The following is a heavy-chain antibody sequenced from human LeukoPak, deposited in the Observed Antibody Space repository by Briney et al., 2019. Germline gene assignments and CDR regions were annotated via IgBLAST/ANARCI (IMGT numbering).Heavy chain of an antibody. CDR3: AKDPGIAVAGTIFYYYYCMDV. Sequence: PGGSLRLSCAASGFTFSSYAMSWVRQAPGKGLEWVSAISGSGGSTYYADSVKGRFTISRDNSKNTLYLQMNSLRAEDTAVYYCAKDPGIAVAGTIFYYYYCMDVLGQGTTVTVSS. CDR2: ISGSGGST. V-gene: IGHV3-23*01. CDR1: GFTFSSYA. J-gene: IGHJ6*02. D-gene: IGHD6-19*01.